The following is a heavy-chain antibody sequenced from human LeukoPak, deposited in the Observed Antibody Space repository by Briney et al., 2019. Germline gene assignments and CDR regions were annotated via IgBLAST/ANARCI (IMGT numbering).Heavy chain of an antibody. CDR1: GGSISSYY. Sequence: PSETLSLTCTVSGGSISSYYWSWIRQPPGKGLEWIGYIYYSGSTNYNPSLKSRVTISVDTSKNQFSLKLSSVTAADTAVYYCARGDSSGSYHFDYWGQGTLVTVSS. J-gene: IGHJ4*02. CDR3: ARGDSSGSYHFDY. D-gene: IGHD3-10*01. CDR2: IYYSGST. V-gene: IGHV4-59*12.